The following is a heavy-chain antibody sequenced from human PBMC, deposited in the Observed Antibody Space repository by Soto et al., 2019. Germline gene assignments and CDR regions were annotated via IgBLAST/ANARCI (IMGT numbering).Heavy chain of an antibody. J-gene: IGHJ5*02. V-gene: IGHV4-31*03. D-gene: IGHD2-15*01. CDR1: GGSISSGGYY. Sequence: QVQLQESGPGLVKPSQTLSLTCTVSGGSISSGGYYWSWIRQHPGKGLEWIGYLYYSGSTYYNPSLKSRVTISVDTSKNQFSLKLSSVTAADTAVYYCARGLVVVVAATSGFNWFDPWGQGTLVTVSS. CDR3: ARGLVVVVAATSGFNWFDP. CDR2: LYYSGST.